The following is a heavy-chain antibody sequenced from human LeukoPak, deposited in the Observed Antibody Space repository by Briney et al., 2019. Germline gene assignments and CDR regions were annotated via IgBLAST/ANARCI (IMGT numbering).Heavy chain of an antibody. D-gene: IGHD5-24*01. CDR2: IIPILGIA. Sequence: GASVKVSCKASGGTFSSYAISWVRQAPGQGLEWMGRIIPILGIANYAQKFQGRVTITADKSTSTAYMELSSLRSEDTAVYYCAGRDGYSLRAFDIWGQGTMVTVSS. CDR1: GGTFSSYA. V-gene: IGHV1-69*04. J-gene: IGHJ3*02. CDR3: AGRDGYSLRAFDI.